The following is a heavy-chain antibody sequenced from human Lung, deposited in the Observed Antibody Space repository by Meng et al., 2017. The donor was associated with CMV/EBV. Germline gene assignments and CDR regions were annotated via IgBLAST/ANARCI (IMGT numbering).Heavy chain of an antibody. J-gene: IGHJ6*02. CDR2: ITPFNGNT. CDR1: GYTFTYRY. V-gene: IGHV1-45*02. CDR3: EYYQLLGGGMDV. D-gene: IGHD2-2*01. Sequence: SVKVSCKASGYTFTYRYLHWVRQAPGQALEWMGWITPFNGNTNYEQKFQDRVTITRDRSMSTAYMALSSLRSEDTAMYYCEYYQLLGGGMDVWGQGTTVTVSS.